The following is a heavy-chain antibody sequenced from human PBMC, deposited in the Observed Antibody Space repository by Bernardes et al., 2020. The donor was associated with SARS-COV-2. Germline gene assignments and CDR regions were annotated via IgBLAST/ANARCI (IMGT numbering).Heavy chain of an antibody. D-gene: IGHD4-17*01. CDR3: ASGDYGDMGAH. Sequence: GSLRLSCAASGFTFSSYGMHWVRQAPGKGLEWLAVISSEGSTKYYADSVKGRFTISRDNSENTVFLQMNSLRAGDTALYYCASGDYGDMGAHWGQGTLVTVSS. CDR2: ISSEGSTK. V-gene: IGHV3-30*03. CDR1: GFTFSSYG. J-gene: IGHJ4*02.